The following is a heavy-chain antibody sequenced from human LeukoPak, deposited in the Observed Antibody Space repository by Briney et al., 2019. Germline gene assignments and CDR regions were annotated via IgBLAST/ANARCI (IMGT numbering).Heavy chain of an antibody. CDR3: AKLVRQSGYSSGSGPLRYFDL. Sequence: GGSLRLSCAASGFTFSSYGMHWVRQAPGRGLEWVAVIWCDGSNKYYADSVKGRFTISRDDSKNTLYLQMNSLRAEDTAVYYCAKLVRQSGYSSGSGPLRYFDLWGRGTLVTVSS. CDR2: IWCDGSNK. V-gene: IGHV3-33*06. D-gene: IGHD6-19*01. CDR1: GFTFSSYG. J-gene: IGHJ2*01.